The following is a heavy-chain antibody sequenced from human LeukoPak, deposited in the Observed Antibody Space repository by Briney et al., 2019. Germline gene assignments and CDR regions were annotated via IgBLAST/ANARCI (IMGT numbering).Heavy chain of an antibody. Sequence: GGSLRLSCAASGFTFSDYYMSWVRQAPGKGRERGSYISSSGSTIYYADSVKGRFTISRDNAKNSLYLQMNSLRAEDTAVYYCARHVDTIDYWGQGTLVTVSS. J-gene: IGHJ4*02. D-gene: IGHD5-18*01. V-gene: IGHV3-11*01. CDR3: ARHVDTIDY. CDR1: GFTFSDYY. CDR2: ISSSGSTI.